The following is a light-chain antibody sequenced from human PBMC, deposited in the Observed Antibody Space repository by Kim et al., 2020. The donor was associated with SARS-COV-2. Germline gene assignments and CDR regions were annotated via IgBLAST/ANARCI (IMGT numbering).Light chain of an antibody. CDR3: QCSDSSLTGLV. Sequence: VTTSGTGGICNVGAGYDLHSYYQLPRATPPLLIFCSGNSRSAVPDRFSGSTSGASASLVITGLQAEDDADYYCQCSDSSLTGLVFGGGTQLTVL. V-gene: IGLV1-40*03. CDR2: CSG. CDR1: ICNVGAGYD. J-gene: IGLJ2*01.